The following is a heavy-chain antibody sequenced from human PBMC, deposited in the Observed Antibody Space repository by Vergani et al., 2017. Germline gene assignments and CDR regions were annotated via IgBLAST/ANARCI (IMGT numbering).Heavy chain of an antibody. D-gene: IGHD3-22*01. Sequence: QVQLVQSGAEVKKPGASVKVSCKASGYTFTSYGISWVRQAPGQGLEWMGWISAYNGNTYYAQKLQGRVTMTTDTSTSTAYMELRSLRSDDTAVYYCARDSRPYYYDSSGYYPYWGQGTLVTVSS. V-gene: IGHV1-18*01. CDR3: ARDSRPYYYDSSGYYPY. CDR2: ISAYNGNT. J-gene: IGHJ4*02. CDR1: GYTFTSYG.